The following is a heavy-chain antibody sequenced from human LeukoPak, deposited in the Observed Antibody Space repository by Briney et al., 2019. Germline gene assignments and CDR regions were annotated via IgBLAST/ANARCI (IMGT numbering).Heavy chain of an antibody. V-gene: IGHV4-39*07. Sequence: SETLSLTCTVSGDSISSTNYYWGWIRQPPGKGLEWIGSIYYSGSTYYNPSLESRVTISVDTSKNQFSLKLSSVTAADTAVYYCARDRSYCSGGSCSYYFDYWGQGTLVTVSS. D-gene: IGHD2-15*01. CDR2: IYYSGST. CDR1: GDSISSTNYY. CDR3: ARDRSYCSGGSCSYYFDY. J-gene: IGHJ4*02.